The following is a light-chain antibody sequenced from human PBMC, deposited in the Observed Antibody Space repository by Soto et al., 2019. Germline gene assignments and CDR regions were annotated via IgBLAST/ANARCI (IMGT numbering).Light chain of an antibody. V-gene: IGLV1-40*01. Sequence: QSVLTQPPSVSGAPGQRVTISCTGSTSNIGAGYDVHWYQQFPGAAPKRLIYGNSYRPSGVPDRFSGSKSGTSASLAITGLQAEDEADYFCQSYDSSLSDVVFGGGTQLTVL. CDR1: TSNIGAGYD. CDR2: GNS. J-gene: IGLJ2*01. CDR3: QSYDSSLSDVV.